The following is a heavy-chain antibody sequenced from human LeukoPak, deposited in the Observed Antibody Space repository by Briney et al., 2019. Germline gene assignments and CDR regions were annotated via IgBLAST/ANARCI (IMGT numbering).Heavy chain of an antibody. V-gene: IGHV3-23*01. D-gene: IGHD4/OR15-4a*01. CDR1: GFTFSNYA. CDR3: ARANYDRNYYYYMDV. J-gene: IGHJ6*03. Sequence: PGGSLRLSCAASGFTFSNYAMTWVRQAPGKGLEWVSYIRNSGSTTYYADSVKGRFTISRDNSKNTLYLQMNGLRAEDTAVYYCARANYDRNYYYYMDVWGKGTTVTVSS. CDR2: IRNSGSTT.